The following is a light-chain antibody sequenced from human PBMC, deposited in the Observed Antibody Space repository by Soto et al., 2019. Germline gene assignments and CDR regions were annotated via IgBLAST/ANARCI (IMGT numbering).Light chain of an antibody. J-gene: IGLJ3*02. CDR2: EVS. V-gene: IGLV2-14*01. CDR3: SSFTGRTTLGL. CDR1: SRDVGDYNF. Sequence: QSVLTQPASVSGSPGQSITISCTGTSRDVGDYNFVSWYQQHPGKAPKLMIYEVSNRPSGVSNRFSGSKSANTASLTISGLQAEDEADYYCSSFTGRTTLGLFGGGTKLTVL.